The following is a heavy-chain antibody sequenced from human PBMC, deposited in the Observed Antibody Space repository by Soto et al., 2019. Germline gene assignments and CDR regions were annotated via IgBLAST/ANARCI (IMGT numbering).Heavy chain of an antibody. V-gene: IGHV1-18*01. CDR1: GYTFTSYG. Sequence: ASVKVSCKASGYTFTSYGISWVRQAPGQGLEWMGWISAYNGNTNYAQKLQGRVTMTTDTSTSTAYMELRSLRSDDTAVYYCARGVLWFGELYYYYMDVWGKGTTVTVSS. J-gene: IGHJ6*03. D-gene: IGHD3-10*01. CDR2: ISAYNGNT. CDR3: ARGVLWFGELYYYYMDV.